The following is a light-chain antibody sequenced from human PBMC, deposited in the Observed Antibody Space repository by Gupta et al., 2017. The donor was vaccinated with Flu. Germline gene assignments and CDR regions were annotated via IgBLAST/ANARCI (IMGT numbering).Light chain of an antibody. CDR2: KDS. V-gene: IGLV3-25*02. Sequence: SYELTHPPSASVSPGQTARITCSGDALSKLSAYWYQQRPGQAPVLVIYKDSLRPPGIPERYSASSSGTTVTLTITGVQAEDEADYDCQSADSSATWVFGGGTKLTVL. J-gene: IGLJ3*02. CDR3: QSADSSATWV. CDR1: ALSKLS.